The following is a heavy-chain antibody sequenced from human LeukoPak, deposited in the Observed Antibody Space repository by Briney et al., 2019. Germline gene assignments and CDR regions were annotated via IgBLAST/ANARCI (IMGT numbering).Heavy chain of an antibody. CDR2: IYYSGST. V-gene: IGHV4-59*01. CDR3: ARAVAGHFDY. D-gene: IGHD6-19*01. J-gene: IGHJ4*02. CDR1: GGSISSYY. Sequence: SETLSLTCTVSGGSISSYYWSWIRQPPGKGLGWIGYIYYSGSTNYNPSLKSRVTISVDTSKNQFSLKLSSVTAADTAVYYCARAVAGHFDYWGQGTLVTVSS.